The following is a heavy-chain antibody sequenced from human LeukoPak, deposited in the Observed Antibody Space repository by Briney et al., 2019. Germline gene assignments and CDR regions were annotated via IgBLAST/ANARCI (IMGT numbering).Heavy chain of an antibody. CDR2: MNPNSGNT. J-gene: IGHJ4*02. D-gene: IGHD2-15*01. CDR3: ARRHGRCSDGSCYYPDY. Sequence: GASVKVSCKASGYTFTSYDINWVRQATGQGLEWMGWMNPNSGNTGYAQKFQGRVTMTRNSSITTAYMELNSLRSEDTAVYYCARRHGRCSDGSCYYPDYWGQETLVTVSS. V-gene: IGHV1-8*01. CDR1: GYTFTSYD.